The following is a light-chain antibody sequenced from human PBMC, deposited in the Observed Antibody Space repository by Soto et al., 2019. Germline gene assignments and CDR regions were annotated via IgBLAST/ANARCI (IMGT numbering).Light chain of an antibody. Sequence: EIVLTQSPGTLSLSPGERATLSCRASQSVSSSYLAWYQQKPGQAPRLLIYGVSGRATGIPDRFSGSGSGTDFTLTISRLEPEDFAVYYCQQYGTSPEITFGGGTKVEIK. CDR3: QQYGTSPEIT. V-gene: IGKV3-20*01. J-gene: IGKJ4*01. CDR1: QSVSSSY. CDR2: GVS.